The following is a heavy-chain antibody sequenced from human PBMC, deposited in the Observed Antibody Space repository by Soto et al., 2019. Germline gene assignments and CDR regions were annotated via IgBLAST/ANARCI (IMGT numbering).Heavy chain of an antibody. CDR3: ARWDGYGDV. J-gene: IGHJ4*02. CDR2: LSGGGSNT. D-gene: IGHD4-17*01. Sequence: HPGGSLRLSCAASGFSFSTYSMAWVRQTPGKGLAWVSGLSGGGSNTFYADSVQGRFTISVDNSKNTVYLQMNSLRVEDTDVYYCARWDGYGDVWGQGTLVTVSS. CDR1: GFSFSTYS. V-gene: IGHV3-23*01.